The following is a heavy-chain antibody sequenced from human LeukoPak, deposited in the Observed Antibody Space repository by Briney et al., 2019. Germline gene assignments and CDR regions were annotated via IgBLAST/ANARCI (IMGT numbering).Heavy chain of an antibody. CDR1: GFTFSGSA. V-gene: IGHV3-73*01. CDR2: IRSKANNYAT. Sequence: GGSLRLSCVVSGFTFSGSAVHWVRQASGKGLEWVGRIRSKANNYATAYAASVKGRFTISRDDSKNTTYLQMNSLKTEDTAVYYCTGDNFDSSVKFDYWGQGTLVTVSS. J-gene: IGHJ4*02. CDR3: TGDNFDSSVKFDY. D-gene: IGHD3-22*01.